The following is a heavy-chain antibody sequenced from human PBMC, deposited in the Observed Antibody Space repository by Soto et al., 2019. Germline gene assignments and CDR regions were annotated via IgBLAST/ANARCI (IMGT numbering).Heavy chain of an antibody. Sequence: EVQLVESGGGLVQPGGSLRLSCAASGFTFNMYWMSWVRQAPGKGLEWVANIKEDGSEGYYVDSVNGRFTISRDNAKNSLYLQMNSLRAEDTAVYFCASATSVWGGRDYWGQGTLVTVSS. D-gene: IGHD3-16*01. CDR2: IKEDGSEG. CDR1: GFTFNMYW. J-gene: IGHJ4*02. V-gene: IGHV3-7*01. CDR3: ASATSVWGGRDY.